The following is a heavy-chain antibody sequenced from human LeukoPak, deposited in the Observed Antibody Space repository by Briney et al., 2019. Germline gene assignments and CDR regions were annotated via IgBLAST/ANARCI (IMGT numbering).Heavy chain of an antibody. D-gene: IGHD3-3*01. CDR1: GFTVSSNY. CDR2: ISSSSSYI. CDR3: AREPYYDFWSGYGAFDI. J-gene: IGHJ3*02. V-gene: IGHV3-21*01. Sequence: PGGSLRLSCAASGFTVSSNYMNWVRQAPGKGLEWVSSISSSSSYIYYADSVKGRFTISRDNAKNSLYLQMNSLRAEDTAVYYCAREPYYDFWSGYGAFDIWGQGTMVTVSS.